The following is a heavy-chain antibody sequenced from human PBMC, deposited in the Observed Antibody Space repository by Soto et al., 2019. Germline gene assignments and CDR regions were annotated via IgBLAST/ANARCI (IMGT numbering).Heavy chain of an antibody. CDR1: GYTFTSYA. CDR3: AMRDPRYSGSQTSYYYYYMDV. V-gene: IGHV1-3*01. CDR2: INAGNGNT. D-gene: IGHD1-26*01. J-gene: IGHJ6*03. Sequence: ASVKVSCKASGYTFTSYAMHWVRQAPGQRLEWMGWINAGNGNTKYSQKFQGRVTITRDTSASTAYMELSSLRSEDTAVYYCAMRDPRYSGSQTSYYYYYMDVWGKGTTVTVSS.